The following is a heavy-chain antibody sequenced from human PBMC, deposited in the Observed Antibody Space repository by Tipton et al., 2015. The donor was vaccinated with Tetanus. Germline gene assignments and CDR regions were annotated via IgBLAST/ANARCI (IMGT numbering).Heavy chain of an antibody. V-gene: IGHV4-39*01. CDR2: IYYSGST. CDR3: ASRPGAVAGTLPRDY. D-gene: IGHD6-19*01. CDR1: GGSISSSSYY. Sequence: TLSLTCTVSGGSISSSSYYWGWIRQPPGKGLEWIGSIYYSGSTYYNPSLKSRVTISVDTSKNQFSLKLSSVTAADTAVYYCASRPGAVAGTLPRDYWGQGTLVTVSS. J-gene: IGHJ4*02.